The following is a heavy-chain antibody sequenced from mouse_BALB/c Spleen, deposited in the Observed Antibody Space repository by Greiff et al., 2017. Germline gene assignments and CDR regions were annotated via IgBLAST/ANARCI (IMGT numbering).Heavy chain of an antibody. D-gene: IGHD2-2*01. Sequence: DVKLVESGGGLVQPGGSLKLSCAASGFTFSSYTMSWVRQTPEKRLEWVAYISNGGGSTYYPDTVKGRFTISRDNAKNTLYLQMSSLKSEDTAMYYCARGYDYAMDYWGQGTSVTVSS. V-gene: IGHV5-12-2*01. CDR2: ISNGGGST. CDR1: GFTFSSYT. CDR3: ARGYDYAMDY. J-gene: IGHJ4*01.